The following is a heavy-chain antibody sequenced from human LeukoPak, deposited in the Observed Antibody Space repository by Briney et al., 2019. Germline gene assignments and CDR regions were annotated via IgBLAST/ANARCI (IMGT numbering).Heavy chain of an antibody. Sequence: GGSLRLSCAASGFTFSSYAMSWVRQAPGKGLDWVSAISGSGGSTYYEDSVKGRFTISRDNSKNTLYLQMNSLRAEDTAVYYCAKAAYNSQYYYYYYYMDVWGKGTTVTVSS. J-gene: IGHJ6*03. CDR1: GFTFSSYA. CDR2: ISGSGGST. V-gene: IGHV3-23*01. D-gene: IGHD1-20*01. CDR3: AKAAYNSQYYYYYYYMDV.